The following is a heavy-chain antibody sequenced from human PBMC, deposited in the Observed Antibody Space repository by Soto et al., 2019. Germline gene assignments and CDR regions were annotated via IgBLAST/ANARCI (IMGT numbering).Heavy chain of an antibody. CDR1: GFNFAKFA. Sequence: GGSLRLSCAASGFNFAKFAMNWVRQAPGQGLEWVSAISGGGSTTYYADSVKGRFTISRDNAKNSLYLQMNSLRAEDTAVYYCARVTLLLYFDYWGQGTLVTVSS. CDR3: ARVTLLLYFDY. D-gene: IGHD2-15*01. V-gene: IGHV3-23*01. CDR2: ISGGGSTT. J-gene: IGHJ4*02.